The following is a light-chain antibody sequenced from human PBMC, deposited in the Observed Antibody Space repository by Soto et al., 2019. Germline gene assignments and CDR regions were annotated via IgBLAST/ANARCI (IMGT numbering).Light chain of an antibody. V-gene: IGLV1-44*01. CDR1: SSNIGSNS. CDR2: SSN. Sequence: QSVLTQPPSASGTPGQRVTISCSGSSSNIGSNSVNWYQQLPGTAPKLLMYSSNQRPSGVPDRFSGSKAGTSASLAISGLQAEDEADSYCPAWDDSLNGVVFGGGTKLTVL. CDR3: PAWDDSLNGVV. J-gene: IGLJ2*01.